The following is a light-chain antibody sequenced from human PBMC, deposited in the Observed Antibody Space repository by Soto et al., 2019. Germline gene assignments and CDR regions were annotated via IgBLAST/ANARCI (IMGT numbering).Light chain of an antibody. CDR2: GAS. J-gene: IGKJ1*01. Sequence: EIVLTQSPATLSLSPGQRATLSFRASQSVSSYLAWYQQKPGQAPRLLIYGASSRATGIPDRFSGSGSETDFTLTISSLQPDDFATYYCHHYNTYSTFGQGTKVDIK. CDR3: HHYNTYST. V-gene: IGKV3-11*01. CDR1: QSVSSY.